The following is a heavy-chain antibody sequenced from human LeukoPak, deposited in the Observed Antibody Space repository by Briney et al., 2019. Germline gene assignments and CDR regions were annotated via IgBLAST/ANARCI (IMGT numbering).Heavy chain of an antibody. CDR2: INHSGST. J-gene: IGHJ6*02. CDR3: AGGRRLPPYCTNGVCYVRGYGMDV. V-gene: IGHV4-34*01. D-gene: IGHD2-8*01. Sequence: SETLSLTCAVYGGSFSGYYWSWIRQPPGKGLEWIGEINHSGSTNYNPSLKSRVTISVDTSKNQFSLKLSSVTAADTAVYYCAGGRRLPPYCTNGVCYVRGYGMDVWGQGTTVTVSS. CDR1: GGSFSGYY.